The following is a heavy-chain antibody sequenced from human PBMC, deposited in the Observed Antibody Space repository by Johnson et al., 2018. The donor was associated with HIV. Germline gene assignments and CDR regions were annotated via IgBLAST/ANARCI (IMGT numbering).Heavy chain of an antibody. Sequence: QVQLVESGGGVVQPGGSLRLSCAASGFTFSYYGMHWVRQAPGKGMEWVSFIRFDGSNEYYADSVKGRFTISRDNSKYTLYLQMNSLRAEDPAVYYCAKLDVSLDAFDIWGQGTMVTVSS. D-gene: IGHD5/OR15-5a*01. V-gene: IGHV3-30*02. CDR1: GFTFSYYG. CDR3: AKLDVSLDAFDI. CDR2: IRFDGSNE. J-gene: IGHJ3*02.